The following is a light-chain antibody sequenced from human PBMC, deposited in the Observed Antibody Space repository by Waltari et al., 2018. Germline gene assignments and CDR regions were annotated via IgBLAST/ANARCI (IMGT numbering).Light chain of an antibody. Sequence: DIQMTQSPSSLSASVGDRVTIPCRASQDFGSALVWFQQKPGKAPKSLIYATSNLQSGVPSRFSGSVSGTDFTLTISRLQPEDFATYYCQQYLRYPPTFGPGTKVETK. CDR2: ATS. V-gene: IGKV1-16*01. CDR1: QDFGSA. J-gene: IGKJ3*01. CDR3: QQYLRYPPT.